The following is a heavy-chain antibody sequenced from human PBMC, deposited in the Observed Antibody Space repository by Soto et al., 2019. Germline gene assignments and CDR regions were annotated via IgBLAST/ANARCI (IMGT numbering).Heavy chain of an antibody. CDR2: ISGSGGST. CDR1: GFTFSSYA. CDR3: AKDQLEDYDFWSGYYYYYYGMDV. Sequence: GGSLRLSCAASGFTFSSYAMSWVRQAPGKGLEWVSAISGSGGSTYYADSVKGRFTISRDNSKNTLYLQMNSLRAEDTAVYYCAKDQLEDYDFWSGYYYYYYGMDVWGQGTTVTVSS. V-gene: IGHV3-23*01. D-gene: IGHD3-3*01. J-gene: IGHJ6*02.